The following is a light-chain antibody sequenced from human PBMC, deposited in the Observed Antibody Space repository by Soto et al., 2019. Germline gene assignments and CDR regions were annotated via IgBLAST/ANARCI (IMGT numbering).Light chain of an antibody. CDR1: SSDVGGYNY. Sequence: QSVLTQPASVSGSPGQSITISCTGTSSDVGGYNYVSWYQQHPGKAPKLMIYDVNNRPSGVSNRFSGSKSGNTASLTISGLQTEDEAYYYCSSYTSSSTLFGGGTKLTVL. CDR2: DVN. J-gene: IGLJ2*01. CDR3: SSYTSSSTL. V-gene: IGLV2-14*03.